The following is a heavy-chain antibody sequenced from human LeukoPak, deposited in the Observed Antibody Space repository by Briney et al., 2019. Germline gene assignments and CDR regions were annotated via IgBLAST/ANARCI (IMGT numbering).Heavy chain of an antibody. CDR1: GYTFTGYY. Sequence: ASVKVSCKASGYTFTGYYMHWVRQAPGQGLEWMGWINPNSGGTNYAQKFQGRVTMTRDTSISTAYMELSRLRSDGTAVYYCAREGYFDWFNWFDPWGQGTLVTVSS. V-gene: IGHV1-2*02. CDR2: INPNSGGT. CDR3: AREGYFDWFNWFDP. J-gene: IGHJ5*02. D-gene: IGHD3-9*01.